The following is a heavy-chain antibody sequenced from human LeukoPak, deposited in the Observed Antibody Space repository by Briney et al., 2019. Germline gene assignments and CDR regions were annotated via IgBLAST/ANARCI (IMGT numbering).Heavy chain of an antibody. CDR1: GGSFSGYY. CDR3: ARGKAAAGYSSGWMADYYYYYYMDV. CDR2: INHSGST. D-gene: IGHD6-19*01. Sequence: SETLSLTCAVYGGSFSGYYWSWIRQPPGKGLEWIGEINHSGSTNYNPSLKSRVTISVDTSKNQFSLKLSSVTAADTAAYYCARGKAAAGYSSGWMADYYYYYYMDVWGKGTTVTVSS. J-gene: IGHJ6*03. V-gene: IGHV4-34*01.